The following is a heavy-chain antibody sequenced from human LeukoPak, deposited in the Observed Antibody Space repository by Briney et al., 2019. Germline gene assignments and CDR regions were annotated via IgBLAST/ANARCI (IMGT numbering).Heavy chain of an antibody. Sequence: ASVKVSCKASGYTFTGYYMHWVRQAPGQGLEWMGWINPNSGGTNYAQKFQGRVTMTRDTSISTAYMELSRLTSVDSAVYYCARGCSNGICYTDWFDPWGQGTPVTVSS. J-gene: IGHJ5*02. CDR2: INPNSGGT. V-gene: IGHV1-2*02. CDR3: ARGCSNGICYTDWFDP. D-gene: IGHD2-8*01. CDR1: GYTFTGYY.